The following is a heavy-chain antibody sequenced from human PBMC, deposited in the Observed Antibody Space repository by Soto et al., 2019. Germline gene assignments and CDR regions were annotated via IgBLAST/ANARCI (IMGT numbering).Heavy chain of an antibody. V-gene: IGHV1-3*01. Sequence: ASVKVSCKDSGYTFTSYAMHWVRQAPGQRLEWMGWINAGNGNTKYSQKFQGRVTITRDTSASTAYMELSSLRSEDTAVYYCARDXGMGNPYSSSWSGPVDYWGQGTLVTVSS. J-gene: IGHJ4*02. CDR3: ARDXGMGNPYSSSWSGPVDY. D-gene: IGHD6-13*01. CDR2: INAGNGNT. CDR1: GYTFTSYA.